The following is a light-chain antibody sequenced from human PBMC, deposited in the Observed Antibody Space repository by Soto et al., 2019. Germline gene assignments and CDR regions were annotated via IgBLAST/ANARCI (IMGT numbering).Light chain of an antibody. J-gene: IGLJ2*01. CDR3: AAWDVSLSGVV. CDR2: RDS. V-gene: IGLV1-47*01. Sequence: QPVLTQPPSTSGTPGQRVTISCSGSSSNIGSNYVYWYQQLPEAAPKLLIYRDSQRLSGVPDRFAGSKSGTSASLAISGLRSEDEADYYCAAWDVSLSGVVFGGGTKVTVL. CDR1: SSNIGSNY.